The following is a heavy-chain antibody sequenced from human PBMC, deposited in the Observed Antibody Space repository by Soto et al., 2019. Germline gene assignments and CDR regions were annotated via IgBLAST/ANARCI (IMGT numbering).Heavy chain of an antibody. CDR3: ARDQGDYYDSSGYDP. D-gene: IGHD3-22*01. Sequence: SQALSLNSAISWDSVSSNSAAWNWIRQSPSRGLEWLGRTYYRSKWYNDYAVSVKSRITINPDTSKNQFSLQLNSVTPEDTAVYYCARDQGDYYDSSGYDPWGQGTLVTVSS. V-gene: IGHV6-1*01. CDR1: WDSVSSNSAA. CDR2: TYYRSKWYN. J-gene: IGHJ5*02.